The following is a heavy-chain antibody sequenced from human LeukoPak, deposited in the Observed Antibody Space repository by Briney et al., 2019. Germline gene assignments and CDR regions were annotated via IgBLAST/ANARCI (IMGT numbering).Heavy chain of an antibody. CDR3: ARVIGTTFANGYWFDP. D-gene: IGHD3-16*01. J-gene: IGHJ5*02. CDR2: INTNTGNP. Sequence: GASVKVSCKASGYTFTSYAMNWVRQAPGQGLEWMGWINTNTGNPTYAQGFTGRFVFSLDTSVSTEYLQISSLKAEGTAVYYCARVIGTTFANGYWFDPWGQGTLVTVSS. V-gene: IGHV7-4-1*02. CDR1: GYTFTSYA.